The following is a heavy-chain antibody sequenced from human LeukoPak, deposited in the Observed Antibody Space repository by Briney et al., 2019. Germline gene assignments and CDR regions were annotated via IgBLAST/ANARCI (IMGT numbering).Heavy chain of an antibody. CDR3: ATGAITFGGVIVNLPPDY. D-gene: IGHD3-16*02. V-gene: IGHV4-34*01. J-gene: IGHJ4*02. CDR2: INHSGST. Sequence: PSETLSLTCAVYGGSFSGYYWSWIRQPPGKGLEWIGEINHSGSTNYNPSLKSRVTISVDTSKNQFSLKLSSVTAADTAVYYCATGAITFGGVIVNLPPDYWGQGTLVTVSS. CDR1: GGSFSGYY.